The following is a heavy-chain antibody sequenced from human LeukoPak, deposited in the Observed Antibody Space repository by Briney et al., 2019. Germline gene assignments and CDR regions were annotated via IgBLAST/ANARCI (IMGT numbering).Heavy chain of an antibody. V-gene: IGHV1-46*01. D-gene: IGHD5-18*01. CDR1: GYTFTSYC. Sequence: ASVKVSCKASGYTFTSYCMHWMRQAPGQGLEWMGIINPSGGGTSYAQNFQGRVTMTRDTSTSTVYMELSSLKSEDTAVYYCARFHSSLHTAGDYWGRGTLVTVSS. CDR3: ARFHSSLHTAGDY. CDR2: INPSGGGT. J-gene: IGHJ4*02.